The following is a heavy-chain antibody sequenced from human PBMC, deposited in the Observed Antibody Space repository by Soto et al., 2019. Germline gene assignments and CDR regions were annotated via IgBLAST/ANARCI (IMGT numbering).Heavy chain of an antibody. CDR2: IKRKTDGGTT. D-gene: IGHD3-10*01. J-gene: IGHJ6*02. Sequence: EVQLVESGGGLVKPGGSLRLSCTASGFTFSNAWMSWVRQAPGKGLEWVGRIKRKTDGGTTDYAAPVKGRFTISRDDSKNTLYLLMNSLKTEDTAVYYCTTGLYGSGSSGGMDVWGQGTTVNVSS. V-gene: IGHV3-15*01. CDR3: TTGLYGSGSSGGMDV. CDR1: GFTFSNAW.